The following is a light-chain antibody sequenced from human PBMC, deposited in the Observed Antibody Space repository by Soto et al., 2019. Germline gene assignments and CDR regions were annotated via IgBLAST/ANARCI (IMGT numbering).Light chain of an antibody. CDR1: QSVSSN. Sequence: EIVMTQSPSTLSVSPGARATLSCRACQSVSSNLAWYQQKPGQAPRLLIYGASTRATGIPARFSGSGSGTEFTLTISSLQSEDFAVYYYQQYNNYPLLYTFGQGTKLEIK. J-gene: IGKJ2*01. CDR3: QQYNNYPLLYT. CDR2: GAS. V-gene: IGKV3-15*01.